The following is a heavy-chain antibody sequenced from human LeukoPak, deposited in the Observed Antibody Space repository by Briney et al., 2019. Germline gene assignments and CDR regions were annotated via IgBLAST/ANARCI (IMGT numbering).Heavy chain of an antibody. CDR3: GRKLVD. V-gene: IGHV3-30-3*01. Sequence: GGSLRLSCAASGSIFSSSAMHWVRQAPGKGLEWVAGISSDGSKKYYADSVKGRFSISRDNSKSTQSLQMSSLRADDTAIYYCGRKLVDWGQGTVVTVSS. CDR2: ISSDGSKK. J-gene: IGHJ4*02. CDR1: GSIFSSSA. D-gene: IGHD3-3*02.